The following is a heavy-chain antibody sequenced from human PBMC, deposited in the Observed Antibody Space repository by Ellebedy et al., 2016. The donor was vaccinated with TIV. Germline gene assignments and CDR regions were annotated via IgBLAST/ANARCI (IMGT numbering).Heavy chain of an antibody. Sequence: GESLKISXSASGFTFSNAWMNWVRQAPGMGLEWIAHITGTSNTIHYADSVKGRFTISRDNAKNTLYLQMDSLRAEDTALYYCVRDAVGASLFDFWGQGTLVSVSS. V-gene: IGHV3-48*04. CDR3: VRDAVGASLFDF. J-gene: IGHJ4*02. CDR2: ITGTSNTI. D-gene: IGHD1-26*01. CDR1: GFTFSNAW.